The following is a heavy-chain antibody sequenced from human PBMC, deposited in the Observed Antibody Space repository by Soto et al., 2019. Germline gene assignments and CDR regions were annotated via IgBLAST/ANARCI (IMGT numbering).Heavy chain of an antibody. V-gene: IGHV3-30-3*01. CDR2: ISYDGSNK. J-gene: IGHJ4*02. CDR3: TSGSSSPSDY. Sequence: QVQLVESGGGVVQPGRSLRRSCAASGFTFSSYAMHWVRQAPGKGLEWVAVISYDGSNKYYADSVKGRFTISRDNSKNTLYLQMNSLRAEDTAVYYCTSGSSSPSDYWGQGTLVTVSS. D-gene: IGHD6-6*01. CDR1: GFTFSSYA.